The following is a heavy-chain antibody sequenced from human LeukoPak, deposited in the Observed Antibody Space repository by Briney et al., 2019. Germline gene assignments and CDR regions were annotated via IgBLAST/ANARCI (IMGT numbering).Heavy chain of an antibody. CDR2: ISGSGGGT. Sequence: PGRSLRLSCAASGFTFSSYAMSWVRQAPGEGLEWVSTISGSGGGTYYADSVKGRFTISRDNSKNTLFLQMNSLRVEDTAVNYCAKEGQIYSRSPLYFDYWGQGTLVTVSS. V-gene: IGHV3-23*01. J-gene: IGHJ4*02. CDR3: AKEGQIYSRSPLYFDY. D-gene: IGHD1-26*01. CDR1: GFTFSSYA.